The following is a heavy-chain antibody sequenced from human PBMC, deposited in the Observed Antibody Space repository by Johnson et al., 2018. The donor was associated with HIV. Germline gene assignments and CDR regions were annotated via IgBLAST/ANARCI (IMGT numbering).Heavy chain of an antibody. D-gene: IGHD3-22*01. J-gene: IGHJ3*02. CDR3: TRQHYYDSSGQGGGLDI. CDR1: GFTFSSYA. CDR2: IKSKTDGGTT. Sequence: EVQLLESGGGVVQPGRSLRFSCAASGFTFSSYAMSWVRQAPGKGLEWVGRIKSKTDGGTTDYAAPVKGRFTISRDNAKNSLYMEMNSLRVEDTALYYCTRQHYYDSSGQGGGLDIWGQGTMVTVSS. V-gene: IGHV3-15*05.